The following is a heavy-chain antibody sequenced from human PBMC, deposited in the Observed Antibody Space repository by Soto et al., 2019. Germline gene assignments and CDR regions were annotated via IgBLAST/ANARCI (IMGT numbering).Heavy chain of an antibody. V-gene: IGHV3-30*14. CDR2: ISYDGSNK. J-gene: IGHJ6*02. CDR1: GFTFSSYA. CDR3: ARDHGDITMVRGVIPVPVGYYYYGMDV. D-gene: IGHD3-10*01. Sequence: QVQLVESGGGVVQPGRSLRLSCAASGFTFSSYAMHWVRQAPGKGLEWVAVISYDGSNKYYADSVKGRFTISRDNSKNTLYLQMNSLRAEDTAVYYCARDHGDITMVRGVIPVPVGYYYYGMDVCGQGNTVTV.